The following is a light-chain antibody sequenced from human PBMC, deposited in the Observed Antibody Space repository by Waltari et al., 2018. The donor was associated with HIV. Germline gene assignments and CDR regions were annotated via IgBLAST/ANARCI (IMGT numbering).Light chain of an antibody. J-gene: IGLJ3*02. Sequence: QSVLTQPPSASGTPGQRVTISCSGSSSKIGSNSLYLYQQLPGTAPKLLIYRNNQRPSGVPDRFSGPKSGTSASLAISGLRSEDEADYYCAAWDDSLSGWVFGGGTKLTVL. CDR3: AAWDDSLSGWV. V-gene: IGLV1-47*01. CDR2: RNN. CDR1: SSKIGSNS.